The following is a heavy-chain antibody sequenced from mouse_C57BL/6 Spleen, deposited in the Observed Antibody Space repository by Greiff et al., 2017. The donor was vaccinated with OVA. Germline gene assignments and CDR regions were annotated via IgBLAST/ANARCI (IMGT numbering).Heavy chain of an antibody. J-gene: IGHJ3*01. CDR2: IDPSDSYT. V-gene: IGHV1-50*01. Sequence: VQLQQPGAELVKPGASVKLSCKASGYTFTSYWMQWVKQRPGQGLEWIGEIDPSDSYTNYNQKFKGKATLTVDTSSSTAYMQLSSLTSEDSAVYYCARNGLAWFAYWGQGTLVTVSA. CDR3: ARNGLAWFAY. CDR1: GYTFTSYW.